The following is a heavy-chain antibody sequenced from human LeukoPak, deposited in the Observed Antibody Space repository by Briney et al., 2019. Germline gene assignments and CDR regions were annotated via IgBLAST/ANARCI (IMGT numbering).Heavy chain of an antibody. D-gene: IGHD3-10*01. J-gene: IGHJ4*02. Sequence: ASVKVSCKASGYTFTGYYMHWVRQAPGQGLEWMGWINPNSGGTNYAQKFQGRVTMTRDTSTSTAYMELRSLRSDDTAVYYCARGSTGSPILWGQGTLVTVSS. CDR1: GYTFTGYY. CDR3: ARGSTGSPIL. V-gene: IGHV1-2*02. CDR2: INPNSGGT.